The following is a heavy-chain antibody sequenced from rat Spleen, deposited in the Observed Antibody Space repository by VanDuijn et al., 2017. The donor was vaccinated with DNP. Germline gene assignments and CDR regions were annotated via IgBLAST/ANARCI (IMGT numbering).Heavy chain of an antibody. CDR3: ARLPGYNY. D-gene: IGHD1-4*01. CDR2: ITNSGGST. V-gene: IGHV5S13*01. Sequence: EVQLVESGGGLVQPGRSLKLSCAASGFTFSNYGMAWVRQAPTKGLEWVASITNSGGSTYYRDSVKGRFTISRDNAKSTLYLQMDSLRSEDTATYYCARLPGYNYWGQGVMVTVSS. J-gene: IGHJ2*01. CDR1: GFTFSNYG.